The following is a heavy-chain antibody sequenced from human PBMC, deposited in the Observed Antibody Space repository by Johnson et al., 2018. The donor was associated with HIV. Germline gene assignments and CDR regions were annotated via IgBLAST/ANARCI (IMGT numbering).Heavy chain of an antibody. CDR2: INWNGGST. CDR3: ANGGYSYGYDAFDI. CDR1: GFTVSSNY. V-gene: IGHV3-20*04. D-gene: IGHD5-18*01. Sequence: VQLVESGGGLVQRGGSLRLSCAASGFTVSSNYMTWVRQAPGKGLEWVSGINWNGGSTGYADFVKGRFTISRDNAKNTLYLQMNSLRAEDTAVYYCANGGYSYGYDAFDIWGQGTMVTVSS. J-gene: IGHJ3*02.